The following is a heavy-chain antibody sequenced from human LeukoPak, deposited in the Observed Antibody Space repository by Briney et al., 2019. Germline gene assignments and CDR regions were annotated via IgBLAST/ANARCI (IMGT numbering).Heavy chain of an antibody. V-gene: IGHV4-59*11. CDR3: ARREGVAVAGNRYYYYYYMDV. D-gene: IGHD6-19*01. Sequence: PSETLSLTCTVSGGSISSHYWSWIRQLPGKGLEWIGYIYYSGSTNYNPSLKSRVTISVDTSKNQFSLKLSSVTAADTAVYYCARREGVAVAGNRYYYYYYMDVWGKGTTVTVSS. CDR2: IYYSGST. CDR1: GGSISSHY. J-gene: IGHJ6*03.